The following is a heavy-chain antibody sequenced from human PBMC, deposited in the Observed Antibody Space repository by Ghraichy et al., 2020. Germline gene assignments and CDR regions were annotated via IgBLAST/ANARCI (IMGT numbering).Heavy chain of an antibody. CDR2: ISSRSDYI. CDR3: ATTADYLYFDY. V-gene: IGHV3-21*01. J-gene: IGHJ4*02. D-gene: IGHD4-11*01. CDR1: GFTFSSYS. Sequence: GGSLSLSCAASGFTFSSYSMNWVRQAPGKGLEWVSSISSRSDYIYYADSLKGRFTVSRDNADNSLFLQMNSLRAEDTAVYYCATTADYLYFDYWGQGTLVTVSS.